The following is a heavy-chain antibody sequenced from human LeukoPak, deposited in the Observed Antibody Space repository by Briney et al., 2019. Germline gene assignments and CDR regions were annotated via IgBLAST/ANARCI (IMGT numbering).Heavy chain of an antibody. CDR2: INHSGST. V-gene: IGHV4-34*01. Sequence: SETLSLTCAVYGGSFSGYYWSWIRQPPGKGLEWIGEINHSGSTNYNPSLKSRVTISVDTSKNQFSLKLSSVTAADTAVYYCVAWAANYYYYYMDVWGKGTTVTVSS. D-gene: IGHD1-26*01. CDR1: GGSFSGYY. J-gene: IGHJ6*03. CDR3: VAWAANYYYYYMDV.